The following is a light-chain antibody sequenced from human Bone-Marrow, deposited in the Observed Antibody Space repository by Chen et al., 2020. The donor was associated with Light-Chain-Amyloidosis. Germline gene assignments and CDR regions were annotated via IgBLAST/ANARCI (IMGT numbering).Light chain of an antibody. V-gene: IGLV3-25*03. Sequence: DELTQPLSVAVLPGQTARIPCSGDKLPTKYAYWYQQKPGQAPVLVIHRDTERPSGISERFSGSSSGTTAKLTISGVQAEDEADYHCQSADSSGTYEVIFGGGTKLTVL. CDR3: QSADSSGTYEVI. CDR1: KLPTKY. J-gene: IGLJ2*01. CDR2: RDT.